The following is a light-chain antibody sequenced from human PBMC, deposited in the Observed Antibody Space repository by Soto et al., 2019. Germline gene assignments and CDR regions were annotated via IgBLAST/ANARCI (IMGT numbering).Light chain of an antibody. J-gene: IGLJ2*01. CDR2: EVS. CDR1: SRYVGGYNY. Sequence: QSVLTQPPSASGSPGRSVTISCTGPSRYVGGYNYVSWYQQHPGKAPKLMIYEVSKRPSGVPDRFAGSKSGNTDSRTVSGLQAEDEADYYCSSYAGSNTVVFGGGTKLTVL. V-gene: IGLV2-8*01. CDR3: SSYAGSNTVV.